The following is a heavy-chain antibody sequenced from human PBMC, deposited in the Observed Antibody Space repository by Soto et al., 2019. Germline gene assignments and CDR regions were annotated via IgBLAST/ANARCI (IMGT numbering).Heavy chain of an antibody. D-gene: IGHD6-19*01. Sequence: EVQLVESGGGLVQPGRSLRLSCAASGFTFDDYAMHWVRQAPGKGLEWVSGISWNSGSLGYADSVKGRFTISRDNAKNSLYLQMNSLRAEDTALYYCAKDLGYSSGWSYGMDVWGQGTTVTVSS. J-gene: IGHJ6*02. CDR3: AKDLGYSSGWSYGMDV. CDR1: GFTFDDYA. V-gene: IGHV3-9*01. CDR2: ISWNSGSL.